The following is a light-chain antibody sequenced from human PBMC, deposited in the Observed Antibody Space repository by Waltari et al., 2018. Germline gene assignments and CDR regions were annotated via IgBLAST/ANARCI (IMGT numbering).Light chain of an antibody. J-gene: IGLJ3*02. Sequence: QSALTQPASVSGSPGQSITLPCTGTSSHVGGYGFVSWYQHHPGNAPKPMIYEVSHRPSGVSNRFSGSKSGNTASLTISGLQAEDEANYYCSSYRSSSTLGVFGGGTKLTVL. CDR3: SSYRSSSTLGV. V-gene: IGLV2-14*01. CDR1: SSHVGGYGF. CDR2: EVS.